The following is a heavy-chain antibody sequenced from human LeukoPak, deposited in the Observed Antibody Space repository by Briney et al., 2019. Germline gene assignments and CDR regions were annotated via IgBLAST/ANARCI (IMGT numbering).Heavy chain of an antibody. V-gene: IGHV3-23*01. CDR1: GFTFSSYA. CDR2: ISGSGGST. D-gene: IGHD2-2*01. Sequence: PGGSLRLSCAASGFTFSSYAMSWVRQAPGKGLEWVSAISGSGGSTYYADSVKGRFTISRDNSKNTLYLQMNSLRAEDTAVYYCFTGRSAQRQYCSSTSCYGLNDYYYYMDVWGKGTTVTVSS. CDR3: FTGRSAQRQYCSSTSCYGLNDYYYYMDV. J-gene: IGHJ6*03.